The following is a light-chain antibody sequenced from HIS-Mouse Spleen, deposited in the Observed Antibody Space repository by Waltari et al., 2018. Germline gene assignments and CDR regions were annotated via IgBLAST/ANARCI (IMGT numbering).Light chain of an antibody. CDR1: SSDVGGYNY. Sequence: QSALTQPASVSGSPGQLITISCTGTSSDVGGYNYVSWYQQHPGKAPKLMIYDVSNRTSGGSNRFSGSKSGNTASLTISGLQAEDEADYYCSSYTSSSTYVFGTGTKVTVL. J-gene: IGLJ1*01. V-gene: IGLV2-14*03. CDR2: DVS. CDR3: SSYTSSSTYV.